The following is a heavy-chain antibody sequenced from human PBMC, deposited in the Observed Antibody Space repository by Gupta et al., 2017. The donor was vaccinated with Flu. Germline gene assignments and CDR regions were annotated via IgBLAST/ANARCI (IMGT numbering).Heavy chain of an antibody. D-gene: IGHD6-19*01. CDR1: GGSISSDGYY. CDR2: IYYSGRT. Sequence: QVQLQESGPGLVKPSQTLSLTCTVSGGSISSDGYYWSWIRQHPGKGLEWIGYIYYSGRTYYNPSLESRLTISVDTSKNQFSLKLSSVTAADTAVYYCVRWKVGSGWYIDYWGQGTLVTVSS. J-gene: IGHJ4*02. CDR3: VRWKVGSGWYIDY. V-gene: IGHV4-31*03.